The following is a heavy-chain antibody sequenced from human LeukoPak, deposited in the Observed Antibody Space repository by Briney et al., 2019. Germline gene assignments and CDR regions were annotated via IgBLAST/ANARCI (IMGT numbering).Heavy chain of an antibody. V-gene: IGHV3-7*01. D-gene: IGHD6-13*01. J-gene: IGHJ4*02. Sequence: GGSLRLSCAASGLTFSNYWMSWVRQAPGKGLEWVANIKEDGSEKYYVDSVKGRFTISRDNARNSLYLQMNSLRAEDTAVYYCASGRQLGYWGQGTLVTVSS. CDR3: ASGRQLGY. CDR1: GLTFSNYW. CDR2: IKEDGSEK.